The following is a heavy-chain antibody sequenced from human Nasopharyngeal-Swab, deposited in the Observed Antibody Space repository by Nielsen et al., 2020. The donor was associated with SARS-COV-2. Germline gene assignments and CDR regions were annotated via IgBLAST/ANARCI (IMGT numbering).Heavy chain of an antibody. J-gene: IGHJ4*02. Sequence: GSLRLSCTVSGGSISSSNYYWGWIRQPPGKGLEWIGSIYYSGSTYYNPSLKSRVTISVDTSKNQSSLKLSSVTAADTTVYYCARGNRSSWYMYYFDYWGQGTLVTVSS. D-gene: IGHD6-13*01. CDR2: IYYSGST. CDR1: GGSISSSNYY. V-gene: IGHV4-39*01. CDR3: ARGNRSSWYMYYFDY.